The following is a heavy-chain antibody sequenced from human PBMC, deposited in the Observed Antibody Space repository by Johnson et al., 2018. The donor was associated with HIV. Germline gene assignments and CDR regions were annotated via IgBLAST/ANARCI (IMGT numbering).Heavy chain of an antibody. CDR1: GFTFSSYA. J-gene: IGHJ3*02. CDR3: ARQVYCSSTSCPSAFDI. D-gene: IGHD2-2*01. CDR2: ISGSGGST. V-gene: IGHV3-23*04. Sequence: VQLVESGGGLVQPWGSLRLSCAASGFTFSSYAMSWVRQAPGKGLEWVSAISGSGGSTYYADSVKGRFTISRDNSKNSLYLQMNSLRAGDTAVYYCARQVYCSSTSCPSAFDIWGQGTVVTVSS.